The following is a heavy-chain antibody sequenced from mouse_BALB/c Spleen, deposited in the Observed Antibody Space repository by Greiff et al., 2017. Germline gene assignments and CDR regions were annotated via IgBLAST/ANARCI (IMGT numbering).Heavy chain of an antibody. Sequence: DVKLVESGGGLVKPGGSLKLSCAASGFTFSDYYMYWVRQTPEKRLEWVATISDGGSYTYYPDSVKGRFTISRDNAKNNLYLQMSSLKSEDTAMYYCARGGNYGGFAYWGQGTLVTVSA. J-gene: IGHJ3*01. CDR1: GFTFSDYY. D-gene: IGHD2-1*01. CDR2: ISDGGSYT. CDR3: ARGGNYGGFAY. V-gene: IGHV5-4*02.